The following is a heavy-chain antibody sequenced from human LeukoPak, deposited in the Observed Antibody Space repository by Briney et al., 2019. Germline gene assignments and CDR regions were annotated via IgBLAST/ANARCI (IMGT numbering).Heavy chain of an antibody. CDR3: ARSERRAQKDTYYNHYYYMDV. CDR1: GGSISSYY. CDR2: IYFSGYT. D-gene: IGHD6-25*01. Sequence: SETLSLTCVVSGGSISSYYWSWIRQPPGKGLEWIGYIYFSGYTNYNPSLKSRVTISVDTSNDHFSLRLTSVTAADTAVYYCARSERRAQKDTYYNHYYYMDVWGRGTTVTVSS. V-gene: IGHV4-59*01. J-gene: IGHJ6*03.